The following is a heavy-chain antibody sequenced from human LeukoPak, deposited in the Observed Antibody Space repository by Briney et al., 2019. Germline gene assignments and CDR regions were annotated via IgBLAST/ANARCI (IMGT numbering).Heavy chain of an antibody. CDR2: ISSSSSYI. V-gene: IGHV3-21*01. CDR1: GFTFSSYS. Sequence: GGSLRLSCAASGFTFSSYSMNWVRQAPGKGLEWVSSISSSSSYIYYADSVKGRFTISRDNAKNSLYLQMNSLRAEDTAVYYCARDNYYDSSGPLSVADYWGQGTLVTVSS. CDR3: ARDNYYDSSGPLSVADY. J-gene: IGHJ4*02. D-gene: IGHD3-22*01.